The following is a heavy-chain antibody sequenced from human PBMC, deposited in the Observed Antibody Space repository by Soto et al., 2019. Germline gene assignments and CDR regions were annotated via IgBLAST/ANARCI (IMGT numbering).Heavy chain of an antibody. V-gene: IGHV3-23*01. Sequence: GVLRLSCVASGFTFNNSAMSWVRQAPGKGLQWVSSISGTVGNTYYADSVKGRFTISRDNSKNTLYLQMNSLRAEDTAVYYCARDQYSSGYSDYWGQGTLVTVSS. CDR1: GFTFNNSA. CDR3: ARDQYSSGYSDY. D-gene: IGHD3-22*01. J-gene: IGHJ4*02. CDR2: ISGTVGNT.